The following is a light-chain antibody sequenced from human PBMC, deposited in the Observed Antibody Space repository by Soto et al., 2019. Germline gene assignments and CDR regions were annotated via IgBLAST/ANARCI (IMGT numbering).Light chain of an antibody. V-gene: IGKV4-1*01. CDR2: WAS. J-gene: IGKJ2*01. Sequence: DIVMTQSPDSLAVSLGERAAINCKSSQSILFTSNNKNYLAWYQQKPGQPPKLLIYWASTRESGVPDRFSGRGSGTEFTLTMSSLQAEDVAVYYCQQYYTTPSYTFGQGTKVEIK. CDR1: QSILFTSNNKNY. CDR3: QQYYTTPSYT.